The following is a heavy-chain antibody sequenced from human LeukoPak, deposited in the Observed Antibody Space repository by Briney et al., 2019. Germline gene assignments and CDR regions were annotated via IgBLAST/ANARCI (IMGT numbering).Heavy chain of an antibody. D-gene: IGHD3-9*01. J-gene: IGHJ4*02. V-gene: IGHV3-15*01. CDR1: GFTSTNAW. CDR2: IKRKTDGGTT. CDR3: TGVLTGTYGFDF. Sequence: RGSLRLSCAASGFTSTNAWMSWVRQAPGKGREWVGRIKRKTDGGTTDYAAPVKGRFSISKDDSKNPLYLQMNSLKAAGTAVYYWTGVLTGTYGFDFWGQGTLVTVSS.